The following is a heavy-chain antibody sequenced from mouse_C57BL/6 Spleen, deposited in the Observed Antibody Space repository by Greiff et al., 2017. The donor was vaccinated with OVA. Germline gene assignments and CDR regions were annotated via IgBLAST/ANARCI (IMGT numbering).Heavy chain of an antibody. Sequence: VQLPPPGAELVRPGSSVKLSCKASGYTFTSYWMDWVKQRPGQGLEWIGNIYPSDSETHYNQKFKDKATLTVDKSSSTAYMQLSSLTSEDSAVYYCARSSTAVYYFDYWGQGTTLTVSS. J-gene: IGHJ2*01. CDR3: ARSSTAVYYFDY. CDR2: IYPSDSET. D-gene: IGHD1-2*01. V-gene: IGHV1-61*01. CDR1: GYTFTSYW.